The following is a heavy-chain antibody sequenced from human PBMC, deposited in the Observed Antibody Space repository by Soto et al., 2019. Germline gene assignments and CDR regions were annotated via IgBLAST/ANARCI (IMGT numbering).Heavy chain of an antibody. CDR2: ISGSGGST. J-gene: IGHJ4*02. Sequence: PGGSLRLSCTASGFTFSSYAMSWVRQAPGKGLEWVSAISGSGGSTYYADSVKGRFTISRDNSKNTLYLQMNSLRAEDTAVYYCANIYDSSGSPFFYFDYSGQGTLVTVSS. D-gene: IGHD3-22*01. V-gene: IGHV3-23*01. CDR1: GFTFSSYA. CDR3: ANIYDSSGSPFFYFDY.